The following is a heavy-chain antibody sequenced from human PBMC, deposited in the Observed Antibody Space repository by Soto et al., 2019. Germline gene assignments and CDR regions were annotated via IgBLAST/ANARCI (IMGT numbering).Heavy chain of an antibody. Sequence: NPSETLSLTCTVSGGSISSYYWSWIRQPPGKGLEWIGYIYYSGSTNYNPSLKSRVSISVDTSKNQFSLKLSSVTAADTAVYYCEVVTPGDYFDYWGQGTLVTVSS. V-gene: IGHV4-59*01. CDR2: IYYSGST. CDR1: GGSISSYY. D-gene: IGHD2-21*02. J-gene: IGHJ4*02. CDR3: EVVTPGDYFDY.